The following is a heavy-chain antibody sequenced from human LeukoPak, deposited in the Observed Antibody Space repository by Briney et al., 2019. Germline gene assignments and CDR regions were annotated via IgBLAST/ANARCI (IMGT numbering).Heavy chain of an antibody. Sequence: GGSLRLSCAASGFTFNSYSMNWVRQAPGKGLEWVSYISSGSSSIYYADSVKGRFTISRDNAKSSLYLQMNSLRVEDTAVYYCARSYSSGRADYWGQGTLVTVSS. D-gene: IGHD6-19*01. CDR2: ISSGSSSI. CDR1: GFTFNSYS. J-gene: IGHJ4*02. V-gene: IGHV3-48*01. CDR3: ARSYSSGRADY.